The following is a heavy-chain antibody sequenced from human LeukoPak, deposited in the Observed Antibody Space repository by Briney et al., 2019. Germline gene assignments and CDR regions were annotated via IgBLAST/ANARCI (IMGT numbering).Heavy chain of an antibody. CDR3: AREGCGSTSCYVLQFDP. V-gene: IGHV4-34*01. D-gene: IGHD2-2*01. J-gene: IGHJ5*02. CDR1: GGSFSGYY. Sequence: SETLSLTCAVYGGSFSGYYWSWLRQPPGKGLEWIGEINHSGSTNYNPSLKSRVTISVDTSKNQFSLKLSSVTAADTAVYYCAREGCGSTSCYVLQFDPWSQGTLVTVSS. CDR2: INHSGST.